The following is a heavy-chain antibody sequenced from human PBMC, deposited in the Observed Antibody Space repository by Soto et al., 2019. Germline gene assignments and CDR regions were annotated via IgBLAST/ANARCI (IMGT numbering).Heavy chain of an antibody. CDR1: VVSLSTSGVS. D-gene: IGHD6-25*01. V-gene: IGHV2-5*01. Sequence: SVPTLLNPTQTLTLTFTFSVVSLSTSGVSVGWIRQPPGKALEWLAFIYWNDDKCYSPSLKSRLTVTKDNSKKQVVLTMTNMDPADTDKYHCEHRVGSSGSFDYWGQGTLVTVSS. J-gene: IGHJ4*02. CDR3: EHRVGSSGSFDY. CDR2: IYWNDDK.